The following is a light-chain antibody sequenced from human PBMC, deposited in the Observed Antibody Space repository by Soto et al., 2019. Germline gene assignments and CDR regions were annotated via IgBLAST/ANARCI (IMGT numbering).Light chain of an antibody. CDR3: GTWDSSLSVVV. CDR2: DNN. Sequence: QSVLPQPPSVSAAPGQKVPISCSGSSSNIGNNYVSWYQQLPVTAPKLLIYDNNKRPSGIADRFSGSKAGTSATLGITGLQTGDEADYYCGTWDSSLSVVVFGGGTKVTVL. V-gene: IGLV1-51*01. CDR1: SSNIGNNY. J-gene: IGLJ2*01.